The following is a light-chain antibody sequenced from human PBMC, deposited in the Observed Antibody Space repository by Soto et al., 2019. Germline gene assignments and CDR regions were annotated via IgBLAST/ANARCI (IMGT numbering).Light chain of an antibody. J-gene: IGKJ1*01. V-gene: IGKV3-15*01. CDR2: GAS. Sequence: EIVMTQSTATLSVSPGERATLSCRASQSVRTNLAWYQQKPGQAPRPLIYGASTRATGIPARFSGGGSGTEFTLTCSSLQSEDFAVYYCQPYNNLWTFGQVTKVEI. CDR1: QSVRTN. CDR3: QPYNNLWT.